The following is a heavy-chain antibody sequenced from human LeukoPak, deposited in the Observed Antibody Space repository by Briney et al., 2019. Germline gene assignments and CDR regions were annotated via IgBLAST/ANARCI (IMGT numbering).Heavy chain of an antibody. J-gene: IGHJ4*02. CDR1: GFTFSDHY. CDR3: ARVAAMVGFDY. D-gene: IGHD5-18*01. CDR2: TRNKANSYTT. V-gene: IGHV3-72*01. Sequence: PGGSLRLSCAASGFTFSDHYMDWVRQAPGKGLEWVGRTRNKANSYTTEYAASVKGRFTISRDDSKNSLYLQMNSLKTEDTAVYYCARVAAMVGFDYWGQGTLVPSPQ.